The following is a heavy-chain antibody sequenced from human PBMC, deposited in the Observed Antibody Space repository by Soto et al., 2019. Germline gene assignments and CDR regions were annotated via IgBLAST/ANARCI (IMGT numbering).Heavy chain of an antibody. CDR1: GYTFTGYY. J-gene: IGHJ4*02. CDR3: ARDGGHSYGGLWCDY. V-gene: IGHV1-2*04. CDR2: INPNSGGT. D-gene: IGHD5-18*01. Sequence: ASVKVSCKASGYTFTGYYMHWVRQAPGQGLEWMGWINPNSGGTNYAQKFRGWVTMTRDTSISTAYMELSRLRSDDTAVYYCARDGGHSYGGLWCDYWGQGTLVTVSS.